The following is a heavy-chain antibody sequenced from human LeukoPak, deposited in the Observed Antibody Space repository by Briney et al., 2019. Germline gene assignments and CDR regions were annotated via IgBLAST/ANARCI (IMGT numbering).Heavy chain of an antibody. CDR2: VSSSSSYT. CDR1: GFTFSSYS. CDR3: ARLVGATDY. Sequence: GGSLRLSCAASGFTFSSYSMNWVRQAPGKGLEWVSSVSSSSSYTYYADSVKGRFTISRDNAKNSLYLQMNSLRAEDTAVYYCARLVGATDYWGQGTLVTVSS. V-gene: IGHV3-21*01. J-gene: IGHJ4*02. D-gene: IGHD1-26*01.